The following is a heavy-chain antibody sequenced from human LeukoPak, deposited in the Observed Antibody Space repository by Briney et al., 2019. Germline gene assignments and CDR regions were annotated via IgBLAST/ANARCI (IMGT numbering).Heavy chain of an antibody. V-gene: IGHV3-66*01. D-gene: IGHD7-27*01. J-gene: IGHJ4*02. CDR1: GFTVSSNH. Sequence: PGGSLRLSCAASGFTVSSNHMSRVRQAPGKGLEWVSVIYSGGTIYYADSVKGRFTISRDNSKNTVYLEMNSLRAEDTAVYYCARDGENHYYDYWGQGTLVTVST. CDR2: IYSGGTI. CDR3: ARDGENHYYDY.